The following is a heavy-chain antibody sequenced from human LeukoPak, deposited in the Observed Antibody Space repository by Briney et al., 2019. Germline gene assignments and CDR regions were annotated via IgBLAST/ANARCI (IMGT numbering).Heavy chain of an antibody. Sequence: NPGGSLRLSCAASGFTFNSYSMNWVRQAPGKGLEWVSSISSSSSYIYYADSVKGRFTISRDNAKNSLYLQMNSLRAEDTAVYYCARAGVAGTEGHFDYWGQGTLVTVSS. CDR3: ARAGVAGTEGHFDY. CDR2: ISSSSSYI. J-gene: IGHJ4*02. D-gene: IGHD6-19*01. CDR1: GFTFNSYS. V-gene: IGHV3-21*01.